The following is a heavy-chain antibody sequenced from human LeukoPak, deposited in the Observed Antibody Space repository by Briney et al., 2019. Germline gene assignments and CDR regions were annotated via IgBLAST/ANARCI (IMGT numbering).Heavy chain of an antibody. V-gene: IGHV3-21*01. D-gene: IGHD6-19*01. Sequence: PGGSLRLSCAASGFTFSSYTMNWLRQAPGKGLEGVSSITSSSSYIYYADSVKGRFTISRDNAKNSLYLQMNSLRAEDTAVYYCARDRSSSGWYGVYDYWGQGTLVTVSS. J-gene: IGHJ4*02. CDR2: ITSSSSYI. CDR1: GFTFSSYT. CDR3: ARDRSSSGWYGVYDY.